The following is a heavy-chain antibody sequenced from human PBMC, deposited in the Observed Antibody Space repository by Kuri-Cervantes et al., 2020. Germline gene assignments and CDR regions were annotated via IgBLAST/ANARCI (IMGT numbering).Heavy chain of an antibody. CDR3: ARDVSGYDGYYYGMDV. J-gene: IGHJ6*02. Sequence: ASVKVSCKASGYTFTGYYMHWVRQAPGQGLEWMGWINPNSGGTNYAQKFQGRVTMTRDTSISTAYMELSRLRSDDTAVYYCARDVSGYDGYYYGMDVWGQGTTVTVSS. V-gene: IGHV1-2*02. D-gene: IGHD5-12*01. CDR2: INPNSGGT. CDR1: GYTFTGYY.